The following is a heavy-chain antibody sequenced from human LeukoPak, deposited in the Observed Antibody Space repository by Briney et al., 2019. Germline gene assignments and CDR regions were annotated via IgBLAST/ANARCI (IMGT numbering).Heavy chain of an antibody. CDR3: AKGRALEVVAAFNY. CDR1: GFTFSIYW. Sequence: GGSLRLSCAASGFTFSIYWMSWVRQAPGRGLEWVSTISGSGANTYYADSVKGRFTISRDNSKNTLYLQMNSLRADDTAIYYCAKGRALEVVAAFNYWGQGTVVTASS. CDR2: ISGSGANT. J-gene: IGHJ4*02. D-gene: IGHD2-15*01. V-gene: IGHV3-23*01.